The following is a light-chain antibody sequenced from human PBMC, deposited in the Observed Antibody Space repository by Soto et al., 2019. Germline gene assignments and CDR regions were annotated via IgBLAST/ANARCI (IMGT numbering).Light chain of an antibody. Sequence: EVVMRQSPATLSVSPGEGATLSCRASQGIGDTLAWYQHKPGQTPRLLIYDASNRATGIPDRFSGSGSGTDFTLTISRLEPEDFAVYYCQHYGISPPWTFGQGTKVEIK. CDR2: DAS. CDR3: QHYGISPPWT. CDR1: QGIGDT. V-gene: IGKV3-20*01. J-gene: IGKJ1*01.